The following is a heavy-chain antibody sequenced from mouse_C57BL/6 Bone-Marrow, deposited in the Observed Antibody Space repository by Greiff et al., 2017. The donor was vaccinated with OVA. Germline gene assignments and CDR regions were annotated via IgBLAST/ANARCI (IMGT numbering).Heavy chain of an antibody. CDR3: AREGLRRYFDY. CDR2: IDPSDSET. J-gene: IGHJ2*01. D-gene: IGHD2-4*01. V-gene: IGHV1-52*01. Sequence: QVQLQQSGAELVRPGSSVKLSCKASGYTFTSYWMHWVKQRPIQGLEWIGNIDPSDSETHYNQKFKDKATLTVDKSSSTAYMQLSSLTSEDSAVYYCAREGLRRYFDYWGQGTTLTVSS. CDR1: GYTFTSYW.